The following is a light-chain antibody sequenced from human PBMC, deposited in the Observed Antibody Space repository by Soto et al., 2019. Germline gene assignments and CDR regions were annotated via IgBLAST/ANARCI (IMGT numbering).Light chain of an antibody. CDR3: CSCAGRSTFCV. J-gene: IGLJ3*02. CDR1: SSDVGSYNL. CDR2: EVS. V-gene: IGLV2-23*02. Sequence: QSALTQPASVSGSPGQSITISCTGTSSDVGSYNLVSWYQQHPGKAPKLMIYEVSRRPSGVSNRFSGSKSGNTASLTISGLQAEDEADYYCCSCAGRSTFCVFGGGTKLTVL.